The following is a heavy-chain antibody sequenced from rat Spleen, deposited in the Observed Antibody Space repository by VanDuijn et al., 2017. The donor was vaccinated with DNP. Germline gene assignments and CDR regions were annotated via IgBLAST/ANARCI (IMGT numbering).Heavy chain of an antibody. V-gene: IGHV5-7*01. CDR2: ISSDGYNT. CDR3: ASRPPPTRGPFDY. Sequence: EVQLVESGGGLVQPGRSLKLSCAASGFTFSDHNMAWVRQAPKKGLEWVATISSDGYNTYYRDSVKGRLTISRDNAKSTLYLQMDSLRSEDTATYYCASRPPPTRGPFDYWGQGVTVTVAS. J-gene: IGHJ2*01. D-gene: IGHD1-4*01. CDR1: GFTFSDHN.